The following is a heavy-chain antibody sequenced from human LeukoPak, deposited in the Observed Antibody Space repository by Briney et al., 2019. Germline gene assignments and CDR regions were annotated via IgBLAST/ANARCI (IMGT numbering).Heavy chain of an antibody. J-gene: IGHJ6*03. Sequence: PGGSLRLSCAASGFTFSRYGMHWVRQAPGKGLEWVTAISYDGSNKYYADSVKGRFTISRDNSKNTLYLQMNSLRAEDTAVYYCARDPSSSRYYYYYMDVWGKGTTVTVSS. CDR1: GFTFSRYG. CDR3: ARDPSSSRYYYYYMDV. CDR2: ISYDGSNK. D-gene: IGHD6-6*01. V-gene: IGHV3-30*04.